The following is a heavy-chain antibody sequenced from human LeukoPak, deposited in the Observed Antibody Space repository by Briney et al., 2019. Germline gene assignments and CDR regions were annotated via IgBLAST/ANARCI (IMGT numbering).Heavy chain of an antibody. J-gene: IGHJ4*02. V-gene: IGHV1-18*01. CDR3: ARDLHQHCYGSGSHDY. CDR1: GGTFSSYA. Sequence: ASVKVSCKASGGTFSSYAISWGRQAPAPGLEWMGWISAYNGNTNYAQKLQGRVTMTTDTSTSTAYMELRSLRSDDTAVYYCARDLHQHCYGSGSHDYWGQGTLVTVSS. D-gene: IGHD3-10*01. CDR2: ISAYNGNT.